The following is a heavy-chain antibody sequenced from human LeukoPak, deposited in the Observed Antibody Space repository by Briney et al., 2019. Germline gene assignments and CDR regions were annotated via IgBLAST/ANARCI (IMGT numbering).Heavy chain of an antibody. J-gene: IGHJ4*02. CDR2: IYYSGNT. V-gene: IGHV4-59*01. Sequence: PSETLSLTCAVSGGSISSFYWNWFRQPPGKGLEWIGYIYYSGNTHYNPSLKSRVTMSVDTSKNQLSLKVSSVTAADTAVYYCLYGGNSGDWVHWGQGTLVTVSS. CDR1: GGSISSFY. CDR3: LYGGNSGDWVH. D-gene: IGHD4-23*01.